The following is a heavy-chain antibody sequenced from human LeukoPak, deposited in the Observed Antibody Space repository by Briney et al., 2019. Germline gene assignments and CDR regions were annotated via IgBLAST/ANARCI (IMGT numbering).Heavy chain of an antibody. CDR2: IYYSGST. CDR1: GGSISSGDYY. CDR3: ASAADSRGNYDY. Sequence: SQTLSLTCTVSGGSISSGDYYWSSIRQPPGKGLEWIGYIYYSGSTHYNTPLKSRVTISGDTSKNQFSLKLSSETAADTGVYYCASAADSRGNYDYRGQGTLVTVSS. D-gene: IGHD3-16*01. V-gene: IGHV4-30-4*01. J-gene: IGHJ4*02.